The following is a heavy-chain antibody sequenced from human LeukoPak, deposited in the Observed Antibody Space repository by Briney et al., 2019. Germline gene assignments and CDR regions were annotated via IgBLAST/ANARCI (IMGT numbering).Heavy chain of an antibody. D-gene: IGHD5-24*01. J-gene: IGHJ4*02. V-gene: IGHV3-30-3*01. CDR2: ISYDGSNK. CDR1: GFTFSSYA. Sequence: PGGSLRLSCAASGFTFSSYAMHWVRQAPGKGLEWVAVISYDGSNKYYADSVKGRFTISRDNSKNTLYLQMNSLRAEDTAVYYCARAPYPDGYRHYFDYWGQGTLVTVSS. CDR3: ARAPYPDGYRHYFDY.